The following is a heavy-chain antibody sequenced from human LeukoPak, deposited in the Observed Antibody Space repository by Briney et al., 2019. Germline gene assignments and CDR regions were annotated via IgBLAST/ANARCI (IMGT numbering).Heavy chain of an antibody. D-gene: IGHD2-8*01. J-gene: IGHJ4*02. CDR2: INPNSGGT. CDR1: GYTFTGDY. V-gene: IGHV1-2*02. CDR3: ASSNIVLMVYAIDY. Sequence: ASVKVSCKASGYTFTGDYMHWVRQAPGQGLEWMGWINPNSGGTNYAQKFQGRVTMTRDTSISTAYMELSRLRSDDTAVYYCASSNIVLMVYAIDYWGQGTLATVSS.